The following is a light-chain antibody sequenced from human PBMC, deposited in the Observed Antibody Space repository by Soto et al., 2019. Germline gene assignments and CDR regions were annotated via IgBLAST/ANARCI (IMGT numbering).Light chain of an antibody. Sequence: DIQMTQSPSSLSASVGDRVTITCQASQDISNYLNWYQQKPGKAPKLLIYDASNLETGVPSRFSGSGSGTDFTFTISSLLPEDIATYYCQQYDNLPRVTFGPGTKVDIK. CDR1: QDISNY. V-gene: IGKV1-33*01. CDR3: QQYDNLPRVT. CDR2: DAS. J-gene: IGKJ3*01.